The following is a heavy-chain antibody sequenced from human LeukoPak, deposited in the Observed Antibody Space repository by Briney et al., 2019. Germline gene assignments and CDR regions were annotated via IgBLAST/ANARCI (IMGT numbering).Heavy chain of an antibody. CDR2: IHHSGST. CDR3: ACKTTTAVGTFDY. V-gene: IGHV4-4*02. CDR1: GVSISSSNW. Sequence: RTSETLSLTCAVSGVSISSSNWWSWVRQPPGKGLEWIGEIHHSGSTNSNPSLKSRVTISVDKSKNQFSLKLSSVTVADTVLYYCACKTTTAVGTFDYWGQGTQVTVSS. J-gene: IGHJ4*02. D-gene: IGHD6-13*01.